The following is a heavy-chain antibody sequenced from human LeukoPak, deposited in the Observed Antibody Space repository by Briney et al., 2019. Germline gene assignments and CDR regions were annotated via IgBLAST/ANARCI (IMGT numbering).Heavy chain of an antibody. D-gene: IGHD5-18*01. J-gene: IGHJ4*02. CDR1: GGSIRSSTYY. Sequence: PSETLSLTCTVSGGSIRSSTYYWGWIRQPPGKGLELIRSIYYSGSTSYNPSLKGRVNISVDTSKSQFSLKLSSVTAADTAVYYRARHRGYSYCPEDYWGQGTLVTVSS. CDR3: ARHRGYSYCPEDY. CDR2: IYYSGST. V-gene: IGHV4-39*01.